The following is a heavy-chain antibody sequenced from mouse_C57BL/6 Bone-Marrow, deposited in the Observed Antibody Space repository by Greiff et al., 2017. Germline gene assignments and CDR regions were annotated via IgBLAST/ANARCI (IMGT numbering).Heavy chain of an antibody. CDR1: GYAFSSYW. V-gene: IGHV1-80*01. Sequence: LVESGASVKISCKASGYAFSSYWMNWVKQRPGKGLEWIGQIYPGDGDTNYNGKFKGKATLTADKSSSTAYMQLSSLTSEDSAVYFCARRTVVAGDAMDYWGQGTSVTVSS. CDR3: ARRTVVAGDAMDY. J-gene: IGHJ4*01. D-gene: IGHD1-1*01. CDR2: IYPGDGDT.